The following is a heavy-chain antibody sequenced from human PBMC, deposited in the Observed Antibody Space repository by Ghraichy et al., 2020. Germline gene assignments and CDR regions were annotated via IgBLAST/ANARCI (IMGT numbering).Heavy chain of an antibody. Sequence: SETLSLTCTVSGGSISSSSYYWGWIRQPPGKGLEWIGSIYYSGSTYYNPSLKSRVTISVDTSKNQFSLKLSSVTAADTAVYYCARAGVTERPPDYWGQGTLVTVSS. CDR2: IYYSGST. J-gene: IGHJ4*02. CDR1: GGSISSSSYY. D-gene: IGHD2-21*02. CDR3: ARAGVTERPPDY. V-gene: IGHV4-39*01.